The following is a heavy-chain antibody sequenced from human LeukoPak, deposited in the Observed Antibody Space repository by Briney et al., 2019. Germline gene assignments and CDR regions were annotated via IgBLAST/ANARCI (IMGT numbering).Heavy chain of an antibody. CDR2: ISGSGGST. CDR3: AKDRPTYYYDSSGYLLDY. CDR1: GFTFSSYA. D-gene: IGHD3-22*01. J-gene: IGHJ4*02. V-gene: IGHV3-23*01. Sequence: GGSLRLSCAASGFTFSSYAMSWVRQAPGKGLEWVSAISGSGGSTYYADSVKGRFTISRDNSKNTLYLQMNSLRAEDTAVYYCAKDRPTYYYDSSGYLLDYWGQGTLVTVSS.